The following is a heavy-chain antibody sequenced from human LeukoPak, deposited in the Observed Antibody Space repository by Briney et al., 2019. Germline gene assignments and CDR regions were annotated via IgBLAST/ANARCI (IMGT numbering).Heavy chain of an antibody. J-gene: IGHJ6*03. CDR2: ITPIFGTA. Sequence: GASVKVSCKASGGTFSRYAISWVRQAPGQGLEWMGGITPIFGTANYAQKFQGRVTITADESTSTAYMELSSLRSKDTAVYYCASFLKHYYYYYMDVWGKGTTVTVSS. CDR1: GGTFSRYA. V-gene: IGHV1-69*13. CDR3: ASFLKHYYYYYMDV.